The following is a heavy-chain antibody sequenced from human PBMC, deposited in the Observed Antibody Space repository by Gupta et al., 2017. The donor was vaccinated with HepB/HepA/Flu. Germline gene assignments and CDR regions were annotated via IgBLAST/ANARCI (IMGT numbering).Heavy chain of an antibody. CDR2: ISSSSSTI. D-gene: IGHD1-26*01. CDR3: ARDGEYSGSYAAGAFDI. J-gene: IGHJ3*02. Sequence: EVQLVESGGGLVQPGGSLRLSCAASGFTFSSYSMTWVRQAPGKGLEWVSYISSSSSTIYYADSVKGRFTISRDNAKNSLYLQMNSLRDEDTAVYYCARDGEYSGSYAAGAFDIWGQGTMVTVSS. V-gene: IGHV3-48*02. CDR1: GFTFSSYS.